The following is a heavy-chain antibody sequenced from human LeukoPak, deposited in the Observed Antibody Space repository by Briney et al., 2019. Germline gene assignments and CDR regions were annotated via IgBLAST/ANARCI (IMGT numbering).Heavy chain of an antibody. CDR1: GFTFDDYA. V-gene: IGHV3-9*01. D-gene: IGHD3-10*01. J-gene: IGHJ4*02. CDR3: AKDLKAKEGVFDY. Sequence: GGSLRLSCAASGFTFDDYAMHWVRQAPGKGLEWVSGISWNSGSIGYADSVKGRFTISRDNAKNSLYLQMNSLRAEDTALYYCAKDLKAKEGVFDYWGQGTRVSVSS. CDR2: ISWNSGSI.